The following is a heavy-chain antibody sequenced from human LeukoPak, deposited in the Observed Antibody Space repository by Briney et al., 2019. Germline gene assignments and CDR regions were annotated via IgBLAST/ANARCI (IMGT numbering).Heavy chain of an antibody. V-gene: IGHV4-4*07. CDR2: IYTSGNI. CDR1: GGSISSYY. D-gene: IGHD4-17*01. CDR3: ARSGRRGLLGTTVTTMRWLDP. Sequence: SETLSLTCTVSGGSISSYYWSWIRQPAGKGLEWIGRIYTSGNINYNPSLKSRVTMSVDTSKNQFSLKLSSVTAADTAVYYCARSGRRGLLGTTVTTMRWLDPWGQGTLVTVSS. J-gene: IGHJ5*02.